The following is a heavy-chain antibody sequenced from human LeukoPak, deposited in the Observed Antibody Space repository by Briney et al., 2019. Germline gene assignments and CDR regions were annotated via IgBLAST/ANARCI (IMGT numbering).Heavy chain of an antibody. CDR3: ARSRSYYPFDI. CDR1: GFTFSSYA. Sequence: TGGSLRLSCAASGFTFSSYAMSWVRQAAGKGLEWIGRIRNKVNGYTTEYAASVKGRFTISRDDSKNSLYLQMNSLKTEDTAVYYCARSRSYYPFDIWGQGTMVTVSS. J-gene: IGHJ3*02. V-gene: IGHV3-72*01. CDR2: IRNKVNGYTT. D-gene: IGHD1-26*01.